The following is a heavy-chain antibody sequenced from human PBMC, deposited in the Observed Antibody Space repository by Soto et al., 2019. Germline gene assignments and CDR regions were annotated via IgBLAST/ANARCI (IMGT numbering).Heavy chain of an antibody. CDR1: GGSISSYY. CDR3: ARTGKFYYYDTTGLPFDP. D-gene: IGHD3-22*01. CDR2: IYYSGST. J-gene: IGHJ5*01. Sequence: PSEPLSLTCTVSGGSISSYYWSWIRQPPGKGLEWIGYIYYSGSTNYNPSLKSRVTISVDTSKNQFSLKLSSVTAADTAVYFCARTGKFYYYDTTGLPFDPWGPGILVTVSS. V-gene: IGHV4-59*01.